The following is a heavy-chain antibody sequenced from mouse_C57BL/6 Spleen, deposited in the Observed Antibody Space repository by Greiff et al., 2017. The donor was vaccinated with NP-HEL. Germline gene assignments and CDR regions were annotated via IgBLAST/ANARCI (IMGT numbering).Heavy chain of an antibody. CDR1: GFTFSDYG. CDR2: ISSGSSTI. D-gene: IGHD2-12*01. V-gene: IGHV5-17*01. Sequence: EVQLVESGGGLVKPGGSLKLSCAASGFTFSDYGMHWVRQAPEKGLEWVAYISSGSSTIYYADTVKGRFTISRDNAKNTLFLQMTSLRSEDTAMYYCARSLRRGYAMDYWGQGTSVTVSS. CDR3: ARSLRRGYAMDY. J-gene: IGHJ4*01.